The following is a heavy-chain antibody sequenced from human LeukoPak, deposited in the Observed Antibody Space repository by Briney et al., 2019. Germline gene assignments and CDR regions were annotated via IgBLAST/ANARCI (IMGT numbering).Heavy chain of an antibody. V-gene: IGHV4-4*09. CDR1: GGSINSFY. Sequence: PSETLSLTCTVSGGSINSFYWSWIRQPPGKGLEWIGYISSSSSVNDNPSLRSRVTISVDTSKNQFFLNLSSVSAADTAVYYCARIPLGYSGAYYFDYWGQGTLVTVSP. CDR3: ARIPLGYSGAYYFDY. J-gene: IGHJ4*02. CDR2: ISSSSSV. D-gene: IGHD5-12*01.